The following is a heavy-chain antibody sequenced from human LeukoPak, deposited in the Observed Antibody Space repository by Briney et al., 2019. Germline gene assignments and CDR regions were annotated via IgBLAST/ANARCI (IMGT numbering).Heavy chain of an antibody. V-gene: IGHV4-4*07. D-gene: IGHD6-13*01. CDR2: IYTSGST. J-gene: IGHJ6*02. Sequence: SETLSLTCTVSGDSINNHYWSWIRQSPGKGLEWIGRIYTSGSTSYNPSLKSRVTMSVDTSKNQFSLKLSSVTAADTAVYYCARDLDSSSRRMDVWGQGTTVTVS. CDR3: ARDLDSSSRRMDV. CDR1: GDSINNHY.